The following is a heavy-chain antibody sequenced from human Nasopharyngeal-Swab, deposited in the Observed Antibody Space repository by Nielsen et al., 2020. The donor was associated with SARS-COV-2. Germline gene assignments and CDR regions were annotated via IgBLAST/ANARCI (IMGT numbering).Heavy chain of an antibody. D-gene: IGHD2/OR15-2a*01. Sequence: GGSLRLSCAASGFTFSNYRMNWVRQAPGKGLVWVSRITGDGSSLNYADFVKGRFTISTDNAKSTLYVEMNSLRAEDTAVYYCARGRGSSTSMIGYWGQGTLVTVSS. CDR3: ARGRGSSTSMIGY. CDR2: ITGDGSSL. CDR1: GFTFSNYR. J-gene: IGHJ4*02. V-gene: IGHV3-74*01.